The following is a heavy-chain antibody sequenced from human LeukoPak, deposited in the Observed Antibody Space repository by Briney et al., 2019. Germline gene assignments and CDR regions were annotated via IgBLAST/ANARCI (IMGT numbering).Heavy chain of an antibody. J-gene: IGHJ4*02. CDR3: ARSIPAGNRR. V-gene: IGHV3-11*01. CDR1: GFTFSDYY. D-gene: IGHD2-2*01. Sequence: GGSLRLSCAASGFTFSDYYMSWTRQAPGKGLEWVSYISSSGSTIDYAGSVKGRFTISRDNAKNSLYLQMNSLRAEDTAVYYCARSIPAGNRRWGQGTLVTVSS. CDR2: ISSSGSTI.